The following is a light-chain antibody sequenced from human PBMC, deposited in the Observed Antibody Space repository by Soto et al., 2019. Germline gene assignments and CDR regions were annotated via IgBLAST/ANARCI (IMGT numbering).Light chain of an antibody. Sequence: QSVLTQPASVSGSPGQSITIPCTGTSGDVGGYNLVSWYQQHPGKAPKLMIYEVTERPSGVSNRFSGSKSGNTASLTISWLQPDDEADYYCCSYAGNSEVFGTGTKVTVL. J-gene: IGLJ1*01. V-gene: IGLV2-23*02. CDR1: SGDVGGYNL. CDR2: EVT. CDR3: CSYAGNSEV.